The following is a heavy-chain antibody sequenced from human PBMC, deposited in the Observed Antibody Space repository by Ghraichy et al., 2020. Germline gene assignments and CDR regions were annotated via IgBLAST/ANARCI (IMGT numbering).Heavy chain of an antibody. CDR1: GFTFSSYE. J-gene: IGHJ4*02. CDR2: INSSGSTI. V-gene: IGHV3-48*03. CDR3: APYAGSDGSYYFDF. Sequence: GGSLRLSCAASGFTFSSYEMNWVRQAPGKGLEWVSYINSSGSTIYYADSVKGRFTISRDNTKNSLYLEMNSLRAEDTAVYFCAPYAGSDGSYYFDFWGQGTLVTVSS. D-gene: IGHD3-10*01.